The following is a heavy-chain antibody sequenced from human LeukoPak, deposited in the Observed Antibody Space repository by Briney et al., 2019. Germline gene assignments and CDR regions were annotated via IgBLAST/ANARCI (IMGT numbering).Heavy chain of an antibody. CDR3: PRGEDYDYCNRAGGRDNWFDA. J-gene: IGHJ5*02. V-gene: IGHV4-34*01. CDR1: HAALSGYQ. CDR2: IHHRGRM. D-gene: IGHD2/OR15-2a*01. Sequence: SETLSVTRGHSHAALSGYQWSRIPQCPGKGLGWMGEIHHRGRMTYNPYHKSRVTISVDATKDQFSLKMTTVTAADTAIYYCPRGEDYDYCNRAGGRDNWFDAWGQGTLVTVSS.